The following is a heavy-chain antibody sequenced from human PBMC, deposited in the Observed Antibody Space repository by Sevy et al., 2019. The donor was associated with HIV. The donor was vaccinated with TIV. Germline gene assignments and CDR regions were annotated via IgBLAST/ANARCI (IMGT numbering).Heavy chain of an antibody. CDR1: GFTFSSYA. CDR3: AGEVVAAMVPRWIWFDH. Sequence: GGSLRLSCAASGFTFSSYAMHWVRQAPGKGLEWVAVISYDGSNKYYADSVKGRFTISRDNSKNTLYLQMNSLRAEDTAVYYCAGEVVAAMVPRWIWFDHWGQGTLVTVSS. J-gene: IGHJ5*02. V-gene: IGHV3-30*04. D-gene: IGHD2-15*01. CDR2: ISYDGSNK.